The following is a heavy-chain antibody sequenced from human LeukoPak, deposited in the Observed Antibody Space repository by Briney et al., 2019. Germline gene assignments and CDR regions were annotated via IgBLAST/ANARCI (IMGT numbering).Heavy chain of an antibody. V-gene: IGHV3-23*02. D-gene: IGHD1-1*01. Sequence: VRQAXGKGXXGXXGMFVRGEGKYYRHSVKGGFTISRENEKETVFLEMKRLRGEDTAVYYCAKDREPDGRWNFDFWGQGTLVTVSS. J-gene: IGHJ4*02. CDR2: MFVRGEGK. CDR3: AKDREPDGRWNFDF.